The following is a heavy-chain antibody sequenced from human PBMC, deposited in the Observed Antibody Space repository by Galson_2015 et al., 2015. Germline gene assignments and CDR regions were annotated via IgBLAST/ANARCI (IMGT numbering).Heavy chain of an antibody. Sequence: SVKVSCKASGYTFTSYGISWVRQAPGQGLEWMGWISAYNGNTNYAQKLQGRVTMTTDTSTSTAYMELRSLRSDDTAVYYCARVRIAVAGTAYYGMDVWGQGTTVTVSS. CDR2: ISAYNGNT. J-gene: IGHJ6*02. D-gene: IGHD6-19*01. CDR3: ARVRIAVAGTAYYGMDV. V-gene: IGHV1-18*04. CDR1: GYTFTSYG.